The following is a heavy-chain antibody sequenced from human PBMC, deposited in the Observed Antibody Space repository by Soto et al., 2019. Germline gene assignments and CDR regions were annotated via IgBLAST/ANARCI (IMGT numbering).Heavy chain of an antibody. V-gene: IGHV3-30*18. CDR1: GFTFGNYA. CDR3: AKGGGAPGYPIDY. CDR2: ISYDGSKR. J-gene: IGHJ4*02. Sequence: QVQLGESGGGVVQPGKSLRLSCVGSGFTFGNYAMYWVRQAPGKGLEWVAFISYDGSKRYHVDSVKGQFTISRDNSRNTLYLQMDSLRPEDTAVYYCAKGGGAPGYPIDYWGQGTLVTVS. D-gene: IGHD3-9*01.